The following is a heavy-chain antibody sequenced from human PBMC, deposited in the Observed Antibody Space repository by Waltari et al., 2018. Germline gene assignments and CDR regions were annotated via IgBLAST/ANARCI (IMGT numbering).Heavy chain of an antibody. V-gene: IGHV1-46*01. CDR2: INPSGGST. J-gene: IGHJ4*02. CDR1: GYTFTSYY. Sequence: QVQLVQSGAEVKKPGASVKVSCKASGYTFTSYYMPWVRQAPGQGLEWMGIINPSGGSTSYVQKCQGRVTMTRDTSTSTVYMELSSLRSEETAVYYCARAADTAMVMKIDYWGQGTLVTVSS. D-gene: IGHD5-18*01. CDR3: ARAADTAMVMKIDY.